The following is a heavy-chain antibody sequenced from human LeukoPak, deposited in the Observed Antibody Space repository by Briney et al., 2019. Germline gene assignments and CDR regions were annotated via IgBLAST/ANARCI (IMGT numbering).Heavy chain of an antibody. CDR3: ARRQGDDSSGYYDY. J-gene: IGHJ4*02. CDR1: GGSFSGYY. Sequence: SETLSLTCAVYGGSFSGYYWSWIRQPPGKGLEWIGEINHSGSTNYNPSLKSRVTISVDTSKNQFSLKLSSVTAADTAVYYCARRQGDDSSGYYDYWGQGTLVTVSS. V-gene: IGHV4-34*01. CDR2: INHSGST. D-gene: IGHD3-22*01.